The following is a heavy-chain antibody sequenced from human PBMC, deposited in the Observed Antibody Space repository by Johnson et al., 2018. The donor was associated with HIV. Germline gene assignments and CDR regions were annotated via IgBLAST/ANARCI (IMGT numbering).Heavy chain of an antibody. Sequence: EVQLVESGGGLIKPGGSLRLSCAASGFSFSNAWMNWVRQAPGKGLEWVGRVKSKIAGGTTDYAAPVKGRLTISRDDSKNTLYLQVISLKTEDTAVYYCTRSIAATGRDAFDIWGQGTMVTVSS. V-gene: IGHV3-15*01. J-gene: IGHJ3*02. CDR3: TRSIAATGRDAFDI. CDR1: GFSFSNAW. CDR2: VKSKIAGGTT. D-gene: IGHD6-13*01.